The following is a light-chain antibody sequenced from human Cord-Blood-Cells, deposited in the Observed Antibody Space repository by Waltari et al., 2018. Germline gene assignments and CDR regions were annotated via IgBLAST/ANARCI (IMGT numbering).Light chain of an antibody. Sequence: EIVLTQSPATLSLSPGERATLSCRASQSVSSYLAWYQQKPGQAPRLLIYDASNRATGIPARFSGSGSGTDFTLTISGLEPEEFAFYDCQQRSNWPRTFGQGTKVEIK. CDR2: DAS. CDR3: QQRSNWPRT. V-gene: IGKV3-11*01. CDR1: QSVSSY. J-gene: IGKJ1*01.